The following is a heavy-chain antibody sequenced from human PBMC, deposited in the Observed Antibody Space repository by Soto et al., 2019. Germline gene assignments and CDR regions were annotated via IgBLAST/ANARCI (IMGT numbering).Heavy chain of an antibody. CDR2: IDPSDSQT. D-gene: IGHD3-22*01. CDR3: ARRPLLTDYYDSSGYPEAFDI. V-gene: IGHV5-10-1*01. CDR1: GYSFAGYW. J-gene: IGHJ3*02. Sequence: PGESLKISCKGSGYSFAGYWITWVRQKPGKGLEWMGRIDPSDSQTYYSPSFRGHVTISVTKSITTVFLQWSSLRASDTAMYYCARRPLLTDYYDSSGYPEAFDIWGQGTMVTVSS.